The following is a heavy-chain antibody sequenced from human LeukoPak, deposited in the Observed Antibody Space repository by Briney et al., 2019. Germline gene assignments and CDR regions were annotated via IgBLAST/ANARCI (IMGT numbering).Heavy chain of an antibody. Sequence: GRSLRLSCAASGFTFSSYGMHWVRQAPGKGVVWVAVISYDGSNKYYADSVKGRFTISRDNSKNTLYLQMNSLRTEDTAVYYCAKDRAMYYYGSGSYSVWGQGTLVTVSS. D-gene: IGHD3-10*01. CDR2: ISYDGSNK. J-gene: IGHJ4*02. CDR3: AKDRAMYYYGSGSYSV. CDR1: GFTFSSYG. V-gene: IGHV3-30*18.